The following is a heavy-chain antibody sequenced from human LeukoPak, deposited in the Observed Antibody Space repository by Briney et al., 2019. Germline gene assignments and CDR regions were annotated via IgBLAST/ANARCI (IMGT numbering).Heavy chain of an antibody. J-gene: IGHJ4*02. V-gene: IGHV3-23*01. CDR2: ISGSGGST. CDR3: AKDLTFGGVILTSFDY. D-gene: IGHD3-16*01. CDR1: GFTFSNYA. Sequence: GGSLRLSCAASGFTFSNYAMSWVRQAPGKGLEWVSAISGSGGSTYYADSVKGRFTISRDNSKNTLYLQMHSLRAEDTAVYFCAKDLTFGGVILTSFDYWGQGSLVTVSS.